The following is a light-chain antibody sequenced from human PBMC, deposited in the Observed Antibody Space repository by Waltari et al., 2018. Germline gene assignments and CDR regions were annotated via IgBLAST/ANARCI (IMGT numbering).Light chain of an antibody. Sequence: EIVMTQSPATLSVSPGERATLSCKASQSISSNLAWYLQKPGQARRLLIYGASTRATGISARFSGSGSGTEFTLTISSLQSEDFAVYYCQQYNNWAPFTFGQGTKLEIK. V-gene: IGKV3-15*01. J-gene: IGKJ2*01. CDR3: QQYNNWAPFT. CDR2: GAS. CDR1: QSISSN.